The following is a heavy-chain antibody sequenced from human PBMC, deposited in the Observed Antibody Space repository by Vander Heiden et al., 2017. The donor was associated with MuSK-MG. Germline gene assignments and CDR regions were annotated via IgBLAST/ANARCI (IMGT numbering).Heavy chain of an antibody. CDR3: AREGGCSGGSCYWDFDY. Sequence: QVQLVQSGAEVKKPVSSEQVSCNAPAGPFSSYVINRVHQAPGQGVGWMGVIIPIFGTANYAQKFQGRVTITADESTSTAYMELSSLRSEDTAVYYCAREGGCSGGSCYWDFDYWGQGTLVTVSS. V-gene: IGHV1-69*01. CDR2: IIPIFGTA. J-gene: IGHJ4*02. D-gene: IGHD2-15*01. CDR1: AGPFSSYV.